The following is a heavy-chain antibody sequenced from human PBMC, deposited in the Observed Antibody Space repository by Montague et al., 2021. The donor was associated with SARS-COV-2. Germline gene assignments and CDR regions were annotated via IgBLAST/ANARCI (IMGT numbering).Heavy chain of an antibody. J-gene: IGHJ3*02. CDR3: ARFPTSYYYDSKAAPATPDAFDI. V-gene: IGHV4-39*01. CDR1: GGSISSSSYY. CDR2: IYYSGST. D-gene: IGHD3-22*01. Sequence: SETLSLTCTVSGGSISSSSYYWGWIRQPPGKGLEWIGSIYYSGSTHYNPSLKSRVTITVDTSKNQFSLKLSSVTAADTAVYYCARFPTSYYYDSKAAPATPDAFDIWGQGTMVTVPS.